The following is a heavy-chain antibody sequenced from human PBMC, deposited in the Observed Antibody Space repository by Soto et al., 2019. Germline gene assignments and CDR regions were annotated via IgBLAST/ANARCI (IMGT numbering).Heavy chain of an antibody. CDR1: GDSISAYDW. J-gene: IGHJ4*02. V-gene: IGHV4-4*02. CDR2: IYHSGNT. CDR3: TKERGYFESLGYVSFAN. D-gene: IGHD3-22*01. Sequence: SETLSLTCAVSGDSISAYDWWGWVRQSPGKGLEWLGEIYHSGNTNYNPSLRGRILLSVDKSKNQFSLHLTSVTAADTAVYYCTKERGYFESLGYVSFANWGQGTLVIVSS.